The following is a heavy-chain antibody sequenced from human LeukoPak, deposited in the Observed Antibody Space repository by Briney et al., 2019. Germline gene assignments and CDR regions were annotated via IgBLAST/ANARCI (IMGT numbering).Heavy chain of an antibody. D-gene: IGHD5-12*01. J-gene: IGHJ6*04. V-gene: IGHV4-30-4*01. Sequence: SQTLSLTCTVSGGSISSGDYYWSWIRPPPGKGLEWIGYIYYSGSTYYNPSLKSRVTISVDTSKNQFSLKLSSVTAADTAVDYCARGAGYSGYDWYYYYGMDVWGKGTTVTVSS. CDR3: ARGAGYSGYDWYYYYGMDV. CDR2: IYYSGST. CDR1: GGSISSGDYY.